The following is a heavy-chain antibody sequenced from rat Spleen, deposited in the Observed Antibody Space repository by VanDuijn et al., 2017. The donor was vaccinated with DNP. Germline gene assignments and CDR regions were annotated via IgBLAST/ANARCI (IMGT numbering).Heavy chain of an antibody. D-gene: IGHD1-1*01. CDR1: GYSITSSYR. CDR2: LTNAGRT. J-gene: IGHJ4*01. V-gene: IGHV3-3*01. Sequence: EVQLQESGPGLVKPSQSLSLTCSVTGYSITSSYRWNWIRKFPGNKLEWLGYLTNAGRTHYNPYLKISISNTRYTSKNQFFLQVNSVTTEDTATYYCARSPYYYTGDSMDAWGQGASVTVSS. CDR3: ARSPYYYTGDSMDA.